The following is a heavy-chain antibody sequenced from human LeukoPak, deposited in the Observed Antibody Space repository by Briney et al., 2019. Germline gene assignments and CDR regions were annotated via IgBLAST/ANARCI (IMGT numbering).Heavy chain of an antibody. Sequence: SVKVSCKASGGTFSSYAISWVQQAPGQGLEWMGGIIPIFGTANYAQKFQGRVTITADESTSTAYMELSSLRSEDTAVYYCATPPTYCSSTSCSEFSFDYWGQGTLVTVSS. J-gene: IGHJ4*02. D-gene: IGHD2-2*01. CDR1: GGTFSSYA. CDR2: IIPIFGTA. V-gene: IGHV1-69*13. CDR3: ATPPTYCSSTSCSEFSFDY.